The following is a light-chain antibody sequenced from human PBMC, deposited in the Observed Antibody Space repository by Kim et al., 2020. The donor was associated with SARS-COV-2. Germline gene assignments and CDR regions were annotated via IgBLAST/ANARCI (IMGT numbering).Light chain of an antibody. J-gene: IGLJ2*01. V-gene: IGLV3-1*01. CDR3: QAWDSNIDVV. Sequence: ASWYQQRPGQSPVLVIYHDPRRPSGIPERFSGSNSGNTATLTISGTQAMDEAEYYCQAWDSNIDVVFGGGTQLTVL. CDR2: HDP.